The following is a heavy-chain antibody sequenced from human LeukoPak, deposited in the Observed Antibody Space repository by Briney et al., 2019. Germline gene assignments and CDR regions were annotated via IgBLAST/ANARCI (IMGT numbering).Heavy chain of an antibody. CDR3: ALNPDYYGSGSFDY. J-gene: IGHJ4*02. Sequence: GGSLRLSCAASGFTFSSYWMSWVRQAPGKGLEWVADIKEDGSEKYYVDSVKGRFTISRDNAKNSLYLQMNSLRVEDTAVYYCALNPDYYGSGSFDYWGQGTLVTVSS. CDR1: GFTFSSYW. D-gene: IGHD3-10*01. CDR2: IKEDGSEK. V-gene: IGHV3-7*01.